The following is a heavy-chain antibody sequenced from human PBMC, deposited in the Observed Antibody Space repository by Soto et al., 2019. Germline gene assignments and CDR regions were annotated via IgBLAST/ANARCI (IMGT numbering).Heavy chain of an antibody. CDR3: ARGGTSSRRAVAGYFHY. V-gene: IGHV4-61*08. CDR2: FYYTGST. D-gene: IGHD1-7*01. Sequence: SETLSLTCIVSGGSVSSGGYYWSWLRQPPGKRLEWIGYFYYTGSTKYSPSLESRVTISVDTSKTQFSLKMSSVTAADTAVYYCARGGTSSRRAVAGYFHYWGQGIQVTVSS. J-gene: IGHJ1*01. CDR1: GGSVSSGGYY.